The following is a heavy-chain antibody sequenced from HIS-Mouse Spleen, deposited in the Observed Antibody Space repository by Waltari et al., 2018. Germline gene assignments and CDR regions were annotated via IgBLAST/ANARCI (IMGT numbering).Heavy chain of an antibody. Sequence: EVQLVESGGGLVKPGGSLRLSCAASGFTFSSYSMNWVRQAPGKGLEWVSSISSSSSYIYYADSVKGRFTISRDKAKNSLYLQMNSLRAEDTAVYYCARDRDDAFDIWGQGTMVTVSS. V-gene: IGHV3-21*01. J-gene: IGHJ3*02. CDR3: ARDRDDAFDI. CDR2: ISSSSSYI. CDR1: GFTFSSYS.